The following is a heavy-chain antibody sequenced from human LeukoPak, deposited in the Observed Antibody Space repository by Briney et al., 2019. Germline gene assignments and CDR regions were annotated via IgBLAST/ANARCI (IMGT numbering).Heavy chain of an antibody. J-gene: IGHJ2*01. CDR2: ISGSGVST. Sequence: GGSLRLSCAASAFTFSTYTMTWVRQAPGKGLEWVSGISGSGVSTYYADSLKGRFTISRDNSKNTLYLQMTSLRVEDTAIYYCAKPGGRRMGYFDLWGRGTLVTVSS. CDR1: AFTFSTYT. D-gene: IGHD2-15*01. V-gene: IGHV3-23*01. CDR3: AKPGGRRMGYFDL.